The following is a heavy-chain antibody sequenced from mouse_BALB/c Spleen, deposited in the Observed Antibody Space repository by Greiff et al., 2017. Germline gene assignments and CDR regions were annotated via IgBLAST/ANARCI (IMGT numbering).Heavy chain of an antibody. CDR3: ARPYDYDGGFAY. CDR2: INPSTGYT. Sequence: VQLQESGAELAKPGASVKMSCKASGYTFTSYWMHWVKQRPGQGLEWIGYINPSTGYTEYNQKFKDKATLTADKSSSTAYMQLSSLTSEDSAVYYCARPYDYDGGFAYWGQGTLVTVSA. V-gene: IGHV1-7*01. CDR1: GYTFTSYW. D-gene: IGHD2-4*01. J-gene: IGHJ3*01.